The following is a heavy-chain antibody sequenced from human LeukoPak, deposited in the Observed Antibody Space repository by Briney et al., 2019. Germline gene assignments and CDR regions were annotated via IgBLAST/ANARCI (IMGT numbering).Heavy chain of an antibody. CDR3: ARGLGVVVPAARTKFDY. CDR1: GGSISSGSYY. CDR2: IYTSGST. Sequence: SQTLSLTCTVSGGSISSGSYYWSWIRQPAGKGLEWIGRIYTSGSTNYNPSLKSRVTISVDTSKNQFSLKLSSVTAADTAVYYCARGLGVVVPAARTKFDYWGQGTLVTVSS. V-gene: IGHV4-61*02. J-gene: IGHJ4*02. D-gene: IGHD2-2*01.